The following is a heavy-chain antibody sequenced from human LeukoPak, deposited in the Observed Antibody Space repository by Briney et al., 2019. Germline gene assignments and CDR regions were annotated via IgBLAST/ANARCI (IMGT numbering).Heavy chain of an antibody. CDR3: ASCRTINWFDP. V-gene: IGHV3-11*06. J-gene: IGHJ5*02. D-gene: IGHD2-2*01. CDR2: ISSSSSYT. Sequence: GGSLTLSCAASGFTFSDYYMSWIRQAPGKGLEWVSYISSSSSYTNYADSVKGRFTISRDNAKNSLYLQMNSLRAEDTAVYYCASCRTINWFDPWGQGTLVTVSS. CDR1: GFTFSDYY.